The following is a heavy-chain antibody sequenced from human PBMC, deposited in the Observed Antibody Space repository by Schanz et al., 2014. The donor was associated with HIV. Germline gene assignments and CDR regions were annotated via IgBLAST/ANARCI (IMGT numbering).Heavy chain of an antibody. Sequence: EVQLVESGGGLVKPGGSLRLSCAGSGFTFSTYSMNWVRRAPGKGLEWVSAISSGNRNIYYADSVKGRFTISRDNAKNTLYLQMNRLRAEDTALYFCANDPELTTITGYFDSWGQGTLVTVSS. V-gene: IGHV3-21*04. CDR3: ANDPELTTITGYFDS. J-gene: IGHJ4*02. CDR2: ISSGNRNI. D-gene: IGHD4-4*01. CDR1: GFTFSTYS.